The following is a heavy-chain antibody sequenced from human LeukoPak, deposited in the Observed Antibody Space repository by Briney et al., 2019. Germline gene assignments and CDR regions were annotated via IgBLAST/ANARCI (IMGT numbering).Heavy chain of an antibody. Sequence: GGSLRLSCAVSGFSFSTYSINWVRQAPGKGLEWVASISRNSNYIYYADSVKGRFTISRDNAKNSLYLQMNSLRTEDTAVYYCVRWGRQWSNWFDPWGQGTLVTVSS. CDR2: ISRNSNYI. V-gene: IGHV3-21*01. D-gene: IGHD6-19*01. CDR3: VRWGRQWSNWFDP. J-gene: IGHJ5*02. CDR1: GFSFSTYS.